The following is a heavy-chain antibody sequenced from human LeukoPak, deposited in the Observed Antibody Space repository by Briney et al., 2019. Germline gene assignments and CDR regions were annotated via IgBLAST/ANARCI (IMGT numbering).Heavy chain of an antibody. D-gene: IGHD3-10*01. CDR1: GYGFASYY. Sequence: ASVKVSCKAFGYGFASYYIHWVRQAPGQGLEWMGIINPSVGGTTYARKFQGRVTMTRDTSTSTVYMELSSLRSEDTAVYYCARHGSGRYYPAEGRVDYWGQGTLVAVSS. V-gene: IGHV1-46*03. CDR3: ARHGSGRYYPAEGRVDY. J-gene: IGHJ4*02. CDR2: INPSVGGT.